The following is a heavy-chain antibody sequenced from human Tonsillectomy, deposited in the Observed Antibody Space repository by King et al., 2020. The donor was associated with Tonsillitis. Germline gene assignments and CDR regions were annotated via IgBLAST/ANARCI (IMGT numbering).Heavy chain of an antibody. CDR1: GYTFTSYD. V-gene: IGHV1-8*01. D-gene: IGHD2-2*01. J-gene: IGHJ6*02. CDR2: MNPNSGNT. CDR3: ARVSLTYCSGTSCYAYYYYGMDV. Sequence: VQLVESGAEVKKPGASVKVSCKASGYTFTSYDVNWERQATGQGLEWMGWMNPNSGNTGYAQKFQGRVTMTRNTSISTAYMELSSLRSEDAAVYYCARVSLTYCSGTSCYAYYYYGMDVWGQGTTVTVSS.